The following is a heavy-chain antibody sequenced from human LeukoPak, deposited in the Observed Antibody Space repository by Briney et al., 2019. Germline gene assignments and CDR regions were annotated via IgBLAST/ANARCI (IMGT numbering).Heavy chain of an antibody. CDR3: AQYSSSWYCIDY. CDR1: GGSISSSSYY. V-gene: IGHV4-39*07. J-gene: IGHJ4*02. Sequence: SETLSLTCTVSGGSISSSSYYWGWIRQPPGKGLEWIGSIYYSGSTYYNPSLKSRVTISVDTSKNQFSLKLSSVTAADTAVYYCAQYSSSWYCIDYWGQGTLVTVSS. D-gene: IGHD6-13*01. CDR2: IYYSGST.